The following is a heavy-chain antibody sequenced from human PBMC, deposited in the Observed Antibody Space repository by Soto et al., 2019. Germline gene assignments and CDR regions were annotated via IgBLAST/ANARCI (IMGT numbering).Heavy chain of an antibody. CDR3: ARGPYCSGGSCYSDYYYGMDV. J-gene: IGHJ6*02. D-gene: IGHD2-15*01. CDR2: IIPILGIA. V-gene: IGHV1-69*02. Sequence: QVQLVQSGAEVKKPGSSVKVSCKASVGTFSSYTISWVRQAPGQGLEWMGRIIPILGIANYAQKFQGRVTITADKSTSTAYMEMSSLRSEDTAVYYCARGPYCSGGSCYSDYYYGMDVWGQGTTVTVSS. CDR1: VGTFSSYT.